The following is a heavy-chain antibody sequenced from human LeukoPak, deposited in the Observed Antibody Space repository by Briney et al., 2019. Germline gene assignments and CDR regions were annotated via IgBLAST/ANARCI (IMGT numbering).Heavy chain of an antibody. Sequence: SETLSLTCTVSGGSISSSSYYWGWIRQPPGKGLEWIGSIYYGGSTYYNPSLKSRVTISVDTSKNQFSLKLSSVTAADTAVYYCARRSRGSTWDYWGQGTLVTVSS. J-gene: IGHJ4*02. CDR2: IYYGGST. V-gene: IGHV4-39*07. CDR3: ARRSRGSTWDY. CDR1: GGSISSSSYY. D-gene: IGHD6-13*01.